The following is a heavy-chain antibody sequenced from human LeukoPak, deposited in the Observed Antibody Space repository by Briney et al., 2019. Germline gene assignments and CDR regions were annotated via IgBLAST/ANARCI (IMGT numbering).Heavy chain of an antibody. Sequence: PGRSLRLSCAASGFTFSSYGMHWVRQAPGKGLEWVAVIWYDGSNKYYADSVKGRFTISRDNSKNTLYLQMNSLRAEDTAVYYCARGRAYRDGTDVWGQGTTVTVSS. V-gene: IGHV3-33*01. CDR1: GFTFSSYG. D-gene: IGHD1-26*01. J-gene: IGHJ6*02. CDR2: IWYDGSNK. CDR3: ARGRAYRDGTDV.